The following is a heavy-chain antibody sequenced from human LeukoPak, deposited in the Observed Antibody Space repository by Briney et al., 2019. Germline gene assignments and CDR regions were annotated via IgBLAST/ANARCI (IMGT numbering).Heavy chain of an antibody. CDR3: ARSIPDYTRFDY. CDR1: GFTISAYA. Sequence: GGSLRLSCVASGFTISAYAMNWVRLAPGKGLEWVSTFKTNSGQVYYAESVRGRFTISRDNSKNTVYLQMSSLRAEDTALYYCARSIPDYTRFDYWGQGALVTVSP. CDR2: FKTNSGQV. J-gene: IGHJ4*02. V-gene: IGHV3-23*01. D-gene: IGHD2-2*02.